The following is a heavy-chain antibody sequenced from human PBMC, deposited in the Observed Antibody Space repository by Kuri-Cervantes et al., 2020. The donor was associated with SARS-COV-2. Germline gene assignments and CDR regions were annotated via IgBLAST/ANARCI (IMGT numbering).Heavy chain of an antibody. D-gene: IGHD2-15*01. V-gene: IGHV3-21*01. CDR2: ISSSSSYI. Sequence: LSLTCAASGFTFSSYSMNWVRQAPGKGLEWVSSISSSSSYIYYADSVKGRFTISRDNAKNSLYLQMNSLRAEDTAVYYCASGQGYCSGGSCYGSYWYFDLWGRGTLVPSPQ. CDR3: ASGQGYCSGGSCYGSYWYFDL. CDR1: GFTFSSYS. J-gene: IGHJ2*01.